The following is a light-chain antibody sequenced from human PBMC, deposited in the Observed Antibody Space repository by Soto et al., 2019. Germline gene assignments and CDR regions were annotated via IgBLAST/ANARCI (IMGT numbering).Light chain of an antibody. CDR2: LGS. CDR1: QSLLHSNGYNF. J-gene: IGKJ2*01. V-gene: IGKV2-28*01. CDR3: MQALQTPPYT. Sequence: DIVMTQSPLSLPVTPGEPASISCRSSQSLLHSNGYNFLDWYLQKPGQSPQLLIYLGSNRASGVPDRFSGSGSGTDFTLEISRVEAEDVGVYYCMQALQTPPYTFGQGNKLEIK.